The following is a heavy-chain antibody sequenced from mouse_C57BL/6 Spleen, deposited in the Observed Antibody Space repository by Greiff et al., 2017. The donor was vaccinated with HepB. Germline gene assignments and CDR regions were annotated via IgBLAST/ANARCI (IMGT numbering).Heavy chain of an antibody. CDR1: GYTFTDYE. D-gene: IGHD1-1*01. CDR3: TRDTTVVDHWYFDV. J-gene: IGHJ1*03. CDR2: IDPETGGT. V-gene: IGHV1-15*01. Sequence: QVQLQQSGAELVRPGASVTLSCKASGYTFTDYEMHWVKQTPVHGLEWIGAIDPETGGTAYNQKFKGKAILTADKSSSTAYMELRSLTSEDSAVYYCTRDTTVVDHWYFDVWGTGTTVTVSS.